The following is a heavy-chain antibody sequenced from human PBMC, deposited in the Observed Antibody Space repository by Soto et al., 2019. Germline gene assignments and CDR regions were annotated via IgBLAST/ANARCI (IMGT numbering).Heavy chain of an antibody. CDR1: GYTFTSYG. V-gene: IGHV1-18*01. CDR3: ARTGRGYYTVYFDY. J-gene: IGHJ4*02. CDR2: ISAYNANT. D-gene: IGHD3-3*01. Sequence: QVQLVQSGAEIKKPGASVKVSCKASGYTFTSYGISWVRQAPGQGLEWMGWISAYNANTDYAQKLQGRVTMTTDTSTSTAYMELRSLRSDDPAVYYCARTGRGYYTVYFDYWGQGTLVTVSS.